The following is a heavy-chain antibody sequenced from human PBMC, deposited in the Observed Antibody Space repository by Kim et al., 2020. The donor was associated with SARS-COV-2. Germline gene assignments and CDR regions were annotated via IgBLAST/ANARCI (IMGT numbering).Heavy chain of an antibody. CDR3: ARGVAADY. J-gene: IGHJ4*02. CDR2: INHSGST. CDR1: GGSFSGYY. D-gene: IGHD6-25*01. V-gene: IGHV4-34*01. Sequence: SETLSLTCAVYGGSFSGYYWSWIRQPPGKGLEWIGEINHSGSTNYNPSLKSRVTISVDTSKNQFSLKLSSVTAADTAVYYCARGVAADYWGQGTLVTVSS.